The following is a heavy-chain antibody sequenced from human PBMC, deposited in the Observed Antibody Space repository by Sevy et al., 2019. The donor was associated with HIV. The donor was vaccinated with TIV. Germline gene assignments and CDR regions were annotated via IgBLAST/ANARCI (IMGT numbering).Heavy chain of an antibody. V-gene: IGHV4-59*01. D-gene: IGHD1-1*01. Sequence: SETLSLTCTVSGGSISSYYWSWIRQPPGKGLEWIGYIYYSGSTNYNPSLKSRVTISVDTSKNQFSLKLSSVTAADTAVYYCARTLSPTGTGEENWFDPRGQGTLVTVSS. CDR1: GGSISSYY. J-gene: IGHJ5*02. CDR3: ARTLSPTGTGEENWFDP. CDR2: IYYSGST.